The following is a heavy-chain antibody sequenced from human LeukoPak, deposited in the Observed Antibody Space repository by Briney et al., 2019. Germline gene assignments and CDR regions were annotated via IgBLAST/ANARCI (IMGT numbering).Heavy chain of an antibody. Sequence: GGSLRLSCAASGYTFSSYGMHWVRQAPGKGLEWVAVISYDGSNKYYADSVKGRFTISRDNSKNTLYLQMNSLRAEDTAVYYCAKGRIIVGALGVQHWGQRTLVTVSS. D-gene: IGHD1-26*01. CDR2: ISYDGSNK. J-gene: IGHJ1*01. CDR3: AKGRIIVGALGVQH. CDR1: GYTFSSYG. V-gene: IGHV3-30*18.